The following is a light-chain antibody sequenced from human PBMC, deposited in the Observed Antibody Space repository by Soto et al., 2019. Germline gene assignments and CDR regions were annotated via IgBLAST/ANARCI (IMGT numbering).Light chain of an antibody. CDR2: DTS. CDR3: QQYNNWPLT. V-gene: IGKV3-15*01. Sequence: EVVMTQSPETLSVSPGDGATLSCRASQNVHSDLAWYQQKPGQAPRLVIYDTSTRATDIPVRFTGGGSGTEFTLTISSLKSEDFAVYYCQQYNNWPLTFGGGTKVEIK. J-gene: IGKJ4*01. CDR1: QNVHSD.